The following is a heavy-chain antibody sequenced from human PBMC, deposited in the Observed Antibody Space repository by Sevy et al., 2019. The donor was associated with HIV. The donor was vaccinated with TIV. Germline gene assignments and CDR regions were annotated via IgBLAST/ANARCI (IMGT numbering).Heavy chain of an antibody. CDR3: ATTKDYYHSSGYPFDY. V-gene: IGHV1-24*01. CDR1: GCTLTDFS. J-gene: IGHJ4*01. D-gene: IGHD3-22*01. Sequence: ASVKVSCKLSGCTLTDFSMHWVRQAPGKGLEWVATFDPEDGRTIYAQKFQGRVTMTEDTSTDTAYMELNSLRSDDTAVYYCATTKDYYHSSGYPFDYWGHGTQVTVSS. CDR2: FDPEDGRT.